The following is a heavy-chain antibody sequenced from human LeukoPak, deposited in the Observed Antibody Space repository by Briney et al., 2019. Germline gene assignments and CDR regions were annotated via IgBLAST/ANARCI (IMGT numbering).Heavy chain of an antibody. CDR1: GGSISSGGYS. CDR2: IYYSGST. J-gene: IGHJ3*02. D-gene: IGHD3-22*01. Sequence: SQTLSLTCAVSGGSISSGGYSWSWIRQPPGKGLEWIGYIYYSGSTNYNPSLKSRVTMSVDTSKNQFSLKLSSVTAADTAVYYCARDKDYFDSGGAFDIWGQGTMVTASS. V-gene: IGHV4-61*08. CDR3: ARDKDYFDSGGAFDI.